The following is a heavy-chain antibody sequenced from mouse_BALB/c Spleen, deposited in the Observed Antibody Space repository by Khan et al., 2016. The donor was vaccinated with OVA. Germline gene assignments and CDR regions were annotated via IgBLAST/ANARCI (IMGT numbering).Heavy chain of an antibody. CDR1: GYSITSGYF. D-gene: IGHD3-1*01. Sequence: VQLKASGPGLVKPSQSLSLTCSVTGYSITSGYFWNWIRQFPGNNLEWLGYIRYDGDSNYNPSLKNRISITRDPSKNQFFLKLNSVPPEDTATYYCARGGSSGPAWFAYWGQGTLVTVSA. CDR3: ARGGSSGPAWFAY. J-gene: IGHJ3*01. CDR2: IRYDGDS. V-gene: IGHV3-6*02.